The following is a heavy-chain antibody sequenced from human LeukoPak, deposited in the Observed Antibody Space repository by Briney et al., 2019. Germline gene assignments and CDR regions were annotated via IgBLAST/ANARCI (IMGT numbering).Heavy chain of an antibody. D-gene: IGHD3-22*01. CDR1: GYTFTSYA. CDR2: INTNTGNP. J-gene: IGHJ3*02. Sequence: ASVKVSCKASGYTFTSYAMNWVRQAPGQGLEWMGWINTNTGNPMYAQGFTGRFVLSLDTSVSTAYLQISSLKAEDTAVYYCARDQYYYDSSADDAFDIWGQGTMVTVSS. CDR3: ARDQYYYDSSADDAFDI. V-gene: IGHV7-4-1*02.